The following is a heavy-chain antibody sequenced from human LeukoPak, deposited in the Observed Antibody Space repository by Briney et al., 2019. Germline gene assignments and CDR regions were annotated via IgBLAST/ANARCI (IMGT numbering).Heavy chain of an antibody. Sequence: SVKASCKASGYTFTSYGISWVRQAPGQGLEWMGGIIPIFGTANYAQKFQGRVTITADESTSTAYMELSSLRSEDTAVYYCARDVSGSYNWFDPWGQGTLVTVSS. V-gene: IGHV1-69*13. CDR1: GYTFTSYG. CDR2: IIPIFGTA. D-gene: IGHD3-3*01. CDR3: ARDVSGSYNWFDP. J-gene: IGHJ5*02.